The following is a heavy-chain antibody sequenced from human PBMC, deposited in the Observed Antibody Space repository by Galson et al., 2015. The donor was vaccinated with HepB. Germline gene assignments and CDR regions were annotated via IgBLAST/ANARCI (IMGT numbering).Heavy chain of an antibody. CDR3: AKDVSMTTVTEIYWYFDL. CDR1: GFTFSSYA. V-gene: IGHV3-23*01. D-gene: IGHD4-17*01. CDR2: ISGSGGST. J-gene: IGHJ2*01. Sequence: SLRLSCAASGFTFSSYAMSWVRQAPGKGLEWVSAISGSGGSTYYADSVKGRSTISRDNSKNTLYLQMSSLRAEDTAVYYCAKDVSMTTVTEIYWYFDLWGRGTLVTVSS.